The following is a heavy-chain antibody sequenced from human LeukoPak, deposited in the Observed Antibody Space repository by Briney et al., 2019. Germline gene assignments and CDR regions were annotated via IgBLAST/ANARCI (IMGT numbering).Heavy chain of an antibody. CDR1: GYTFTGYY. Sequence: ASVKVSCKASGYTFTGYYMHWVRQAPGQGLEGMGWINPNSGGTNFAQKFQGRVTMTRDTSISTAYIELSRLRSGDTAMYYCARGNFIMGDYYYYYMDVWGKGTTVTVSS. J-gene: IGHJ6*03. D-gene: IGHD2-8*01. V-gene: IGHV1-2*02. CDR2: INPNSGGT. CDR3: ARGNFIMGDYYYYYMDV.